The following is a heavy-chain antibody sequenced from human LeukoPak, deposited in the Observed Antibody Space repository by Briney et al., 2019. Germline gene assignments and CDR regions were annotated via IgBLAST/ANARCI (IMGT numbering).Heavy chain of an antibody. CDR1: GFTFSSFW. CDR3: ARDGGASGYDLLDY. J-gene: IGHJ4*02. Sequence: GGSLRLSCAASGFTFSSFWMTWVRQAPGKGLEWVANINQDASEKYYVDSVKGRFTISRDNAKNSVYLQMNSLRAEDTAVYYCARDGGASGYDLLDYWGQGTLVTVSS. CDR2: INQDASEK. V-gene: IGHV3-7*01. D-gene: IGHD5-12*01.